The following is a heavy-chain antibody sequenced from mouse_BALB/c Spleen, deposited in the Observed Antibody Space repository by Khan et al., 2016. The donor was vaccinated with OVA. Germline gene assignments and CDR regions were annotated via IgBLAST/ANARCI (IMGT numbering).Heavy chain of an antibody. D-gene: IGHD1-1*01. V-gene: IGHV3-2*02. Sequence: EVQLQESGPGLVKPSQSLSLTCTVTGYSITSNYAWNWIRQFPGNKLEWMGYISYSGSTSYNPYFKSRISITRDTSTNPFFLQLSSVTTEDTATXYCARRNYYGYAMDYWGQGTSVTVSS. CDR3: ARRNYYGYAMDY. CDR1: GYSITSNYA. J-gene: IGHJ4*01. CDR2: ISYSGST.